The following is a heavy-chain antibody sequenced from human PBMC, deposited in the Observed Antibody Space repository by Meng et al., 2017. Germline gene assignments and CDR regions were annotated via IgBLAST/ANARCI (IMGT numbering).Heavy chain of an antibody. D-gene: IGHD3-9*01. J-gene: IGHJ4*02. V-gene: IGHV3-15*01. CDR1: GFYFSNAW. CDR2: IKSNTDGGTA. Sequence: EVDLVDAGGDFVKPWCVLRLSCAASGFYFSNAWMSWVRQAPWKGLEWVGRIKSNTDGGTAEYAAPVTGRFTISRDDSKSTLYLQMSGLRIDDTGVYYCTWDDKAVSDYWGQGTLVTVSS. CDR3: TWDDKAVSDY.